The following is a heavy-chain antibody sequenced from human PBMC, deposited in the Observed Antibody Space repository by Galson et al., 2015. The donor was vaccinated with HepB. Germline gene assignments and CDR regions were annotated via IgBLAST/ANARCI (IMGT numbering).Heavy chain of an antibody. Sequence: SLRLSCAASGFSLTNYEMNWVRQAPGTGLEWLSYISSGGNTIYYADSVKGRFTISRDNAKNSLYLQMNSLRAEDTAVYYCARTEEPTTMGDGGLLFDPWGQGTLVIVSS. CDR2: ISSGGNTI. CDR1: GFSLTNYE. CDR3: ARTEEPTTMGDGGLLFDP. D-gene: IGHD3-10*01. J-gene: IGHJ5*02. V-gene: IGHV3-48*03.